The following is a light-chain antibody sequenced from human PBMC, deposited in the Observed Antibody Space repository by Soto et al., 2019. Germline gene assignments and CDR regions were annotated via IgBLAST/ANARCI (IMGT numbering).Light chain of an antibody. Sequence: DIQMTQSPSTLSGSVGDRVTITCRASQTISSWLAWYQQKPGKAPKLLIYKASTLKSGVPSRFSGSGSGTEFTLTISSLQPDDFATYYCQHYHGYSEAFGQGTKVELK. CDR2: KAS. CDR1: QTISSW. V-gene: IGKV1-5*03. CDR3: QHYHGYSEA. J-gene: IGKJ1*01.